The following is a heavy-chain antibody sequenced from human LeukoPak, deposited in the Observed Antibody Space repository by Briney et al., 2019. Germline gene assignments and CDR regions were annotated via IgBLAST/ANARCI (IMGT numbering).Heavy chain of an antibody. CDR1: GFTFDDYT. J-gene: IGHJ4*02. D-gene: IGHD2-2*01. CDR3: AKDSTNYCSSTSCYGAFDY. V-gene: IGHV3-43*01. Sequence: GGSLRLSCAASGFTFDDYTMHWVRQAPGKGLEWVSLISRDGGSTYYADSVKGRFTISRDNSKNSLYLQMNSLRTEDTALYYCAKDSTNYCSSTSCYGAFDYWGQGTLVTVSS. CDR2: ISRDGGST.